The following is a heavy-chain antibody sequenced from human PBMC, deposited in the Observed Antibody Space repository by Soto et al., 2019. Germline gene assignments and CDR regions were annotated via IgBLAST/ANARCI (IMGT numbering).Heavy chain of an antibody. CDR1: GYTFTSYY. Sequence: ASVKVSCKASGYTFTSYYMHWVRQAPGQGLEWMGIINPSGGSTSYAQKFQGRVTMTRDTSTSTVYMELSSLRSEDTAVYYCARMAARGSTSCPVFDYWGQGTLVTVSS. J-gene: IGHJ4*02. CDR2: INPSGGST. CDR3: ARMAARGSTSCPVFDY. D-gene: IGHD2-2*01. V-gene: IGHV1-46*01.